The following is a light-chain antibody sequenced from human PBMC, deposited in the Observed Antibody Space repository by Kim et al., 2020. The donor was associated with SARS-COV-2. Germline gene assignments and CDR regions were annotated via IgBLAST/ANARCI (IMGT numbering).Light chain of an antibody. CDR2: EDN. J-gene: IGLJ2*01. Sequence: NFMLTQPHSVSESPGKTVTISCTRSSGSIASNFVQWYQQRPGRAPTPVIYEDNQRPSGVPDRFSGSIDSSSNSASLTMSGLKTEDEADYYCQSYDATTVVFGGGTQLTVL. CDR1: SGSIASNF. CDR3: QSYDATTVV. V-gene: IGLV6-57*04.